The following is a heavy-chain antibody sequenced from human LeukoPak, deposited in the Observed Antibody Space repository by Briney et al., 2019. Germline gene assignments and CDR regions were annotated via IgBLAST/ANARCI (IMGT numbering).Heavy chain of an antibody. CDR3: ARDSVPYYDILTGYSRYEIPYNWFDP. CDR1: GGSISSSSYY. J-gene: IGHJ5*02. V-gene: IGHV4-39*07. D-gene: IGHD3-9*01. Sequence: PSETLSLTCTVSGGSISSSSYYWGWIRQPPGKGLEWLGSIYYSGSTYYNPSLKSRVTISVDTSKNQFSLKLSSVTAADTAVYYCARDSVPYYDILTGYSRYEIPYNWFDPWGQGTLVTVSS. CDR2: IYYSGST.